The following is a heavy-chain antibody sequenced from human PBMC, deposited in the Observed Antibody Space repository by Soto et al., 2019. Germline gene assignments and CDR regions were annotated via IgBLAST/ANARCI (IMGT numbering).Heavy chain of an antibody. D-gene: IGHD2-15*01. CDR3: TDDRYCSGGSCYSS. V-gene: IGHV4-39*01. J-gene: IGHJ4*02. CDR1: GGSISSSSYY. CDR2: IYYSGST. Sequence: SETLSLTCTVSGGSISSSSYYWGWIRQPPGKGLEWIGSIYYSGSTYYNPSLKSRVTISVDTSKNQFSLKLSSVTAADTAVYYCTDDRYCSGGSCYSSWGQGTLVTVSS.